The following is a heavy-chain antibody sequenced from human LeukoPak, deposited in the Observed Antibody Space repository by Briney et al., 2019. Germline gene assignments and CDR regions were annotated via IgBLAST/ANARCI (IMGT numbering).Heavy chain of an antibody. Sequence: SETLSLTCTVSGGSISSSSYYWGWIRQPPGKGLEWIGSISYSGSTYYNPPLKSRVTISVDTSKNQFSLKLSSVTAADTAVYYCARGSFGYFDYWGQGTLVTVSS. CDR2: ISYSGST. CDR1: GGSISSSSYY. CDR3: ARGSFGYFDY. J-gene: IGHJ4*02. D-gene: IGHD3-10*01. V-gene: IGHV4-39*07.